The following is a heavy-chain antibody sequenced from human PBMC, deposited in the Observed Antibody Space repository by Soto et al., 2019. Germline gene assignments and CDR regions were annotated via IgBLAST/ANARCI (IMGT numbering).Heavy chain of an antibody. CDR3: AREVVTIMISNHAFDI. Sequence: GASVKVSCKASGYTLTSYYMHWVRQAPGQGLEWMGIINPSGGSTSYAQKFQGRVTMTRDTSTSTVYMELSSLRSEDTAVYYCAREVVTIMISNHAFDIWGQGTMVTVSS. V-gene: IGHV1-46*01. J-gene: IGHJ3*02. CDR1: GYTLTSYY. D-gene: IGHD3-22*01. CDR2: INPSGGST.